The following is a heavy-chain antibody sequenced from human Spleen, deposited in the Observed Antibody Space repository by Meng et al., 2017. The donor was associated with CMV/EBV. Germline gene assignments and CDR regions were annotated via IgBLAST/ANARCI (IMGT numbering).Heavy chain of an antibody. D-gene: IGHD1-1*01. J-gene: IGHJ4*02. CDR3: ARNPGVGWNDVRDY. CDR1: GFTFSSYW. CDR2: IKSDGSST. V-gene: IGHV3-74*01. Sequence: GESLKISCTASGFTFSSYWMHWVRQAPGKGLMWVSRIKSDGSSTRYADSVKGRFTISRDNAKNTLYLQMNSLRAEDTAVYYCARNPGVGWNDVRDYWGQGTLVTVSS.